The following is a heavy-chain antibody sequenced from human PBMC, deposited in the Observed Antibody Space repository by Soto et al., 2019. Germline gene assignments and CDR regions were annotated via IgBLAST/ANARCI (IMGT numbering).Heavy chain of an antibody. V-gene: IGHV3-53*01. CDR3: ARDGRGMSTVGM. CDR1: GFTVSNNF. D-gene: IGHD4-4*01. CDR2: IYSGGST. J-gene: IGHJ1*01. Sequence: EVQLVESGGDLIQPGGSLRLSCAVSGFTVSNNFMMWVRQAPGRGLEWVSLIYSGGSTYYADSVKGRFTISRDNSKNTLYLRMNSVRVDDTAVYYCARDGRGMSTVGMWGQGTLVTVSS.